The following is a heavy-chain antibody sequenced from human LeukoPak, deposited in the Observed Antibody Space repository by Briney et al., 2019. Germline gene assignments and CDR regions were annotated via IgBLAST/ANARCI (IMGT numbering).Heavy chain of an antibody. J-gene: IGHJ5*02. CDR2: INPSGGST. D-gene: IGHD1-26*01. V-gene: IGHV1-46*01. CDR1: GYTFTSYY. CDR3: ARDPWEHGHP. Sequence: GASVKVSCKASGYTFTSYYMHWVRQAPGQGLEWMGIINPSGGSTSYAQKFQGRVTMTRGMSTSTVYMELSSLRSEDTAVYYCARDPWEHGHPWGQGTLVTVSS.